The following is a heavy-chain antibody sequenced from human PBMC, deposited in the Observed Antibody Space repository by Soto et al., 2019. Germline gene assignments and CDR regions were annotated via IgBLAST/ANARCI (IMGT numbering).Heavy chain of an antibody. D-gene: IGHD4-17*01. Sequence: EVQLLESGGGLVQPGGSLRLSCEASGFTFYNYALSWVSQAPGKGLEWVSVVSGGGSTTFYADSVRGRFTISRDNSKNTVYLQMDSLRAEDTAVYYCAKVVGMTTVTFDSYYFDYWGQGNLVTVSS. CDR2: VSGGGSTT. CDR1: GFTFYNYA. CDR3: AKVVGMTTVTFDSYYFDY. V-gene: IGHV3-23*01. J-gene: IGHJ4*02.